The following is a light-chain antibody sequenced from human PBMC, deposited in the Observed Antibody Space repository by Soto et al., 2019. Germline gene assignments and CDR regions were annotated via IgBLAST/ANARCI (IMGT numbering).Light chain of an antibody. CDR1: QSLSSN. CDR3: QQYNDWPSWT. V-gene: IGKV3-15*01. Sequence: EIVMTQSPATLSVSPGGRATLSCRASQSLSSNLAWYQQKPGQAPRLLIYSTSTRATGGPARFSGSGSGTEFTLTINSLQSEDFAVYYCQQYNDWPSWTFGQGTKVEIK. CDR2: STS. J-gene: IGKJ1*01.